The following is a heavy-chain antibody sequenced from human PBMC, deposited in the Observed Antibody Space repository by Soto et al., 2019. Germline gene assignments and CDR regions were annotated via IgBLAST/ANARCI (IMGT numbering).Heavy chain of an antibody. CDR1: GFTFSSFG. V-gene: IGHV3-30*18. CDR2: ISYDGRKS. CDR3: AKILYDSYTSPLDY. J-gene: IGHJ4*02. Sequence: QVQLVESGGGVVQPGMSLRLSCAASGFTFSSFGMHWVRQAPGRGLEWVTIISYDGRKSYYADSVKGRFIISRDNSKNTLYLQMFSLRVEDTAVYHCAKILYDSYTSPLDYWGQGTLVTVSS. D-gene: IGHD3-22*01.